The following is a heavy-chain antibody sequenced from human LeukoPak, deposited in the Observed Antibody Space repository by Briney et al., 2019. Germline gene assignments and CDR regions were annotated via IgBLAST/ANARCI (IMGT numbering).Heavy chain of an antibody. D-gene: IGHD4-23*01. CDR2: TYYSGST. J-gene: IGHJ4*02. CDR1: AASISTYF. CDR3: ARVSRGNSVGGDY. V-gene: IGHV4-59*01. Sequence: SSETLSLTCTVSAASISTYFWSWIRQPPGKGLEWIGYTYYSGSTNYNPSLKSRVTISLDTSKNQFSLKLSSVTAADTAMYYCARVSRGNSVGGDYWGQGTLVTVSS.